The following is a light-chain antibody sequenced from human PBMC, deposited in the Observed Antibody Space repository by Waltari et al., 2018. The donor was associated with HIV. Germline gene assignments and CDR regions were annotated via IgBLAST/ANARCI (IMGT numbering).Light chain of an antibody. CDR3: SSYTSRTTLI. CDR1: SSDIGTYNY. CDR2: DVN. J-gene: IGLJ2*01. Sequence: QSALTQPASVSGSPGQSITISCIGTSSDIGTYNYVSWYQQQSGQAPKLLIFDVNSRPSGVPDRCSGSKSGSAASLTISGLQPEDEADYFCSSYTSRTTLIFGGGTTVTV. V-gene: IGLV2-14*03.